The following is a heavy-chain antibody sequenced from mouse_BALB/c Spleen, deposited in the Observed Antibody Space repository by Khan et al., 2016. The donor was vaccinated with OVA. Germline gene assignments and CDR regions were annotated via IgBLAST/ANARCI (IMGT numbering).Heavy chain of an antibody. CDR1: GFSLTNFG. Sequence: QVQLKQSGPGLVAPSQSLSITCTVSGFSLTNFGVHWVRQPPGKGLEWLVLLWSDGTTTYNSALKSRLSISKDTSKSQVFFKMNSLRTDDTARYYCARNSYPYAMDYWGQGTSVTVPS. CDR3: ARNSYPYAMDY. CDR2: LWSDGTT. V-gene: IGHV2-6*02. J-gene: IGHJ4*01.